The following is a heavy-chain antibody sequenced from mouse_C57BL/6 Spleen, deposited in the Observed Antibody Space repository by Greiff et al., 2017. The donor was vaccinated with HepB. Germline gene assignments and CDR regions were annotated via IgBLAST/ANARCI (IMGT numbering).Heavy chain of an antibody. V-gene: IGHV1-69*01. CDR2: IDPSDSYT. J-gene: IGHJ3*01. CDR3: AVSSPWFAY. Sequence: VKLQQPGAELVMPGASVKLSCKASGYTFTSYWMHWVKQRPGQGLEWIGEIDPSDSYTNYNQKFKGKSTLTVDKSSSTAYMQLSSLTSEDSAVYYCAVSSPWFAYWGQGTLVTVSA. CDR1: GYTFTSYW. D-gene: IGHD1-1*01.